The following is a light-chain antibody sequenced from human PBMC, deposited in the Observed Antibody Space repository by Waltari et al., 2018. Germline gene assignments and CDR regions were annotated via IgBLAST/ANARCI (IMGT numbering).Light chain of an antibody. CDR3: EQYNDYATWA. V-gene: IGKV1-5*03. Sequence: VSKRCAGYQQQTRRDAELLIVETATLRSGVASRFSSSGYGTKVALTITSMQPDDYATYYCEQYNDYATWAFGQGTKVEVK. CDR1: VSKR. J-gene: IGKJ1*01. CDR2: ETA.